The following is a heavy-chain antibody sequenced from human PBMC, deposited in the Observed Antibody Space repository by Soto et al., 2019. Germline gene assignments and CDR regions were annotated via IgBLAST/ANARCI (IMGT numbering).Heavy chain of an antibody. D-gene: IGHD4-17*01. V-gene: IGHV1-69*02. J-gene: IGHJ4*02. CDR2: IIPILGIA. CDR1: GGTFSSYT. Sequence: QVQLVQSGAEVKKPGSSVKVSCKASGGTFSSYTISWVRQAPGQGLEWMGRIIPILGIANYAQKFQGRVTITADKSTSTAYMELSSLRSEDTAVYYCASSRGDYGYFDYWGQGTLVTVSS. CDR3: ASSRGDYGYFDY.